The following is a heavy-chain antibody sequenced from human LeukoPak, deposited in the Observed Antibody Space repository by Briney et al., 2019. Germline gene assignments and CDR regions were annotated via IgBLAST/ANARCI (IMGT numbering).Heavy chain of an antibody. CDR3: ARDYPEMATKYGMDV. D-gene: IGHD5-24*01. J-gene: IGHJ6*02. Sequence: GGSLRLSCAASGFTFSSYWMHWVRQAPGKGLVWVSRINSDGSSTTYADSVKGRFTISRDNSKNTLYLQMNSLRAEDTAVYYCARDYPEMATKYGMDVWGQGTTVTVSS. CDR2: INSDGSST. V-gene: IGHV3-74*01. CDR1: GFTFSSYW.